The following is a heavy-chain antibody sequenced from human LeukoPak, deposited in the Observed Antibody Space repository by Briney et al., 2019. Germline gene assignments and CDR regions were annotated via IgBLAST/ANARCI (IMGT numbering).Heavy chain of an antibody. CDR1: GGSITGNTYY. D-gene: IGHD3-22*01. CDR3: ARRRYDSSTYNFDS. V-gene: IGHV4-39*01. J-gene: IGHJ4*02. Sequence: SETLSLTCDVSGGSITGNTYYWGWIRQPPGKGLEWIGTIYYSGSTYYRPSLKSRVTISMDRSKNQYSLKMASVTAEDTAIFYCARRRYDSSTYNFDSWGPGTLVTVSS. CDR2: IYYSGST.